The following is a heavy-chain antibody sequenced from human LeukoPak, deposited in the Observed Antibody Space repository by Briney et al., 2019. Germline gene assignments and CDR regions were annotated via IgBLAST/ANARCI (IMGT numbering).Heavy chain of an antibody. CDR2: INPDSGGT. J-gene: IGHJ6*03. D-gene: IGHD3-10*01. CDR1: GYTFTGYY. Sequence: ASVKVSCKASGYTFTGYYMHWVRQAPGQGLEWMGWINPDSGGTNYAQKFQGRVTMTRDTSISTAYMELSRLRSDDTAVYYCARDPSDYGSGSYYNGAGYMDVWGKGTTVTISS. V-gene: IGHV1-2*02. CDR3: ARDPSDYGSGSYYNGAGYMDV.